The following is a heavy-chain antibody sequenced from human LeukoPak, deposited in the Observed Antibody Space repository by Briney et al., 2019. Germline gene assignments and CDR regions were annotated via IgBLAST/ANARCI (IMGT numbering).Heavy chain of an antibody. CDR1: GGSISRYY. CDR3: ARVTWGNYFDY. V-gene: IGHV4-4*07. J-gene: IGHJ4*02. Sequence: SETLSLTCTVSGGSISRYYWSWIRQPAGKGLEWIGRIYPRGSTNDNPSLKTRVTMSVDTSKNQFSLKLSSVTAADTAVYYCARVTWGNYFDYWGQGTLVTVSS. CDR2: IYPRGST. D-gene: IGHD3-16*01.